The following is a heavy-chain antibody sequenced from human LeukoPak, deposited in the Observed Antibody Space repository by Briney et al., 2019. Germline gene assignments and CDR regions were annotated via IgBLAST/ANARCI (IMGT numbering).Heavy chain of an antibody. J-gene: IGHJ4*02. CDR1: GGSISSYY. V-gene: IGHV4-59*01. D-gene: IGHD5-18*01. Sequence: PSETLSLTCTVSGGSISSYYWSWLRQPPGKGLEWIGYIYYSGSTNYNPSLKSRVTITVDTSKNQFSLKLSSVTAADPAVYYCARVRGGGYSYGYYVDYWGQGTLVTVSS. CDR3: ARVRGGGYSYGYYVDY. CDR2: IYYSGST.